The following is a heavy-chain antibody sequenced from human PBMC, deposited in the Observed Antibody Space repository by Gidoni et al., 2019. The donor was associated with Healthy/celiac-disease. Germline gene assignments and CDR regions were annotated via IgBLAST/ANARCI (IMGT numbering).Heavy chain of an antibody. CDR1: GGTFSSYA. CDR3: ARGVGTVVKAYYYYYGMDV. D-gene: IGHD2-15*01. V-gene: IGHV1-69*01. J-gene: IGHJ6*02. CDR2: IIPIFGTA. Sequence: QVQLVQSGAELKKPGSSVKVSCKASGGTFSSYAISWVRQAPGQGLEWMGGIIPIFGTATYAQKFQGRVTITADESTSTAYMELSSLRSEDTAVYYCARGVGTVVKAYYYYYGMDVWGQGTTVTVSS.